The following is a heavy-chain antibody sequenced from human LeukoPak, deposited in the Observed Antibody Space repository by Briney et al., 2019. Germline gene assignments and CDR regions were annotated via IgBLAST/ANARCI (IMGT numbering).Heavy chain of an antibody. D-gene: IGHD1-26*01. CDR3: AREGGSYSTSDY. V-gene: IGHV4-59*01. J-gene: IGHJ4*02. Sequence: SETLSLTCTVSGGSISSYYWSWIRQPPGKGLEWIGCIYYSGSTNYNPSLKSRVTISVDTSKNQFSLKLSSVTAADTAVYYCAREGGSYSTSDYWGQGTLVTVSS. CDR1: GGSISSYY. CDR2: IYYSGST.